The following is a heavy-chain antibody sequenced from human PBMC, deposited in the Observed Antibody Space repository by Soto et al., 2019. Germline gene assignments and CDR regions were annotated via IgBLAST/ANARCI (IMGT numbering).Heavy chain of an antibody. Sequence: PSETLSLTCTVSGGSISSGGYYWSWIRQHPGKGLEWIGYIYYSGSTYYNPSLKSRVTISVDTSKNQFSLKLSSVTAADTAVYYCARVSRGLTIWRNWFDPWGQGTLVPSPQ. J-gene: IGHJ5*02. CDR1: GGSISSGGYY. CDR3: ARVSRGLTIWRNWFDP. D-gene: IGHD3-3*01. CDR2: IYYSGST. V-gene: IGHV4-31*03.